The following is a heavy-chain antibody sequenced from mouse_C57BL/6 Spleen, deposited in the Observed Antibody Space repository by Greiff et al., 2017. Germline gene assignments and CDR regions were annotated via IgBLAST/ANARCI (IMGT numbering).Heavy chain of an antibody. V-gene: IGHV14-1*01. CDR3: TTGGYGTDFDY. CDR1: GFNIKDYY. D-gene: IGHD2-1*01. Sequence: VQLQQSGAELVRPGASVKLSCTASGFNIKDYYMHWVKQRPEQGLEWIGRIDPEDGDTEYAPKFQGKATMTAYTSSNTAYLQLSSLTSEDTAVYYCTTGGYGTDFDYGGQGTTLTVSS. J-gene: IGHJ2*01. CDR2: IDPEDGDT.